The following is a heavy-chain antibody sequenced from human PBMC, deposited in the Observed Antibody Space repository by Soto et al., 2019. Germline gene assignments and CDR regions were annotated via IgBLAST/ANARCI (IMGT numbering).Heavy chain of an antibody. CDR2: IHHSGST. J-gene: IGHJ4*02. V-gene: IGHV4-39*07. CDR1: GDSYSISTYS. Sequence: SETLSLTCNMSGDSYSISTYSWSWIRQAPGKGLEWIGNIHHSGSTYYNPSLESRVTISIDTSKNQFSLRLTSVTAADTAIYYCARDISASDGDYWGQGTLVTVSS. D-gene: IGHD2-21*01. CDR3: ARDISASDGDY.